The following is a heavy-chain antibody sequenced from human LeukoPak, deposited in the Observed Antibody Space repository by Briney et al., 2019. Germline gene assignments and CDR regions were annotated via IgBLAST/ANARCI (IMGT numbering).Heavy chain of an antibody. CDR1: GFTFSSYS. V-gene: IGHV3-21*04. Sequence: GGSLRLSCAASGFTFSSYSMNWVRQAPGKGLEWVSSISSSRSYINYADSVKGRFTISRDNAKNSLYLQMNSLRAEDTAVYYCAKVTYGSGSPHPKGSRWFGPWGQGTLVTVSS. CDR2: ISSSRSYI. D-gene: IGHD3-10*01. J-gene: IGHJ5*02. CDR3: AKVTYGSGSPHPKGSRWFGP.